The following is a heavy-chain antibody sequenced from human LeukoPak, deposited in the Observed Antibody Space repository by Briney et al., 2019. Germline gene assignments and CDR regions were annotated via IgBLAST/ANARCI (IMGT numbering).Heavy chain of an antibody. CDR2: ISYDGSNK. Sequence: GRSLRLSCAASGFTFSSYAMHWVRQAPGKGLEWVAVISYDGSNKYYADSVKGRFTISRDNTKNTLYLQMNSLRAEDTAVYYCARALVEMATILDYWGQGTLVTVSS. V-gene: IGHV3-30*01. CDR3: ARALVEMATILDY. J-gene: IGHJ4*02. D-gene: IGHD5-24*01. CDR1: GFTFSSYA.